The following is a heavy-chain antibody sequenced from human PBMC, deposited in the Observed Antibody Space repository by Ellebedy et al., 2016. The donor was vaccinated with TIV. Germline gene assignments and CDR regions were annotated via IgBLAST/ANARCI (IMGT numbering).Heavy chain of an antibody. V-gene: IGHV3-48*04. CDR1: GFTFRNYG. J-gene: IGHJ4*02. CDR3: ARAFTAYHPLDF. Sequence: GGSLRLXCVASGFTFRNYGMNWVRQAPRKGLEWVSYISESSSTMYYSDSVQGRFTISRDNAKNSVCLQINNLRADNTAVYYCARAFTAYHPLDFWGRGTPVTVSS. D-gene: IGHD2-2*01. CDR2: ISESSSTM.